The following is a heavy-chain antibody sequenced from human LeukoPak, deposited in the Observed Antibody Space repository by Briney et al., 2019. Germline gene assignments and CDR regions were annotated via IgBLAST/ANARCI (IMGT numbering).Heavy chain of an antibody. Sequence: SETLSLTCTVSGGSISSYYWSWIRQPAGKGLEWIGRIYTSGSTNYNPSLKSRVTMSVDTSKNQFSLKLSSVTAADTAVYYCARRGGSGSWYYFDYWGQGTLVTVSS. CDR3: ARRGGSGSWYYFDY. CDR2: IYTSGST. D-gene: IGHD3-10*01. V-gene: IGHV4-4*07. J-gene: IGHJ4*02. CDR1: GGSISSYY.